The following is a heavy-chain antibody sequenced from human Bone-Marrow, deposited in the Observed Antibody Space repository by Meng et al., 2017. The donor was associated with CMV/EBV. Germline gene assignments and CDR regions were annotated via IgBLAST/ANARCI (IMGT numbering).Heavy chain of an antibody. J-gene: IGHJ4*02. CDR3: ARDPGWLRYCGGDCSWN. D-gene: IGHD2-21*01. CDR2: INHSGST. V-gene: IGHV4-34*01. CDR1: GGSFSGYY. Sequence: SETLSLTCAVSGGSFSGYYWSWIRQPPGKGLEWIGEINHSGSTKYNPPLKSRVTISVDTSKNQFSLKLSSVAAEDTAVYYCARDPGWLRYCGGDCSWNWGQGTLVTVSS.